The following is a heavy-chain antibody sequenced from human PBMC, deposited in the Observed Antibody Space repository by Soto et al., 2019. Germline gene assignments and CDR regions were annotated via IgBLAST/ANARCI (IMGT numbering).Heavy chain of an antibody. D-gene: IGHD6-13*01. CDR2: IVTVFGTE. CDR1: GGTLSYNA. J-gene: IGHJ6*02. V-gene: IGHV1-69*01. CDR3: ASNGAYSCSQFGMDV. Sequence: QVQLVQSGAAVKKPGSSVKVSCKASGGTLSYNAFSWVRQVPGEGLEWMGGIVTVFGTENHAQKFKGRVTITADESTSTASMELSSLTPEDTAVYYCASNGAYSCSQFGMDVWGQGTTVTVSS.